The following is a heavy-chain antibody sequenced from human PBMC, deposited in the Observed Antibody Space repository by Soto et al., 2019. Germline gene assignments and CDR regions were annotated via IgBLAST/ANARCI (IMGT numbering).Heavy chain of an antibody. CDR3: ASVRGWDYGGGGWFDP. V-gene: IGHV4-30-2*01. CDR1: GGSISSGGYS. J-gene: IGHJ5*02. CDR2: IYHSGST. D-gene: IGHD4-17*01. Sequence: QLQLQESGSGLVKPSQTLSLTCAVSGGSISSGGYSWSWIRQPPGKGLEWIGYIYHSGSTYYNPSLKRRVTISGDRSKNQFSLKLSSVTAADTAVYYCASVRGWDYGGGGWFDPWGQGTLVTVSS.